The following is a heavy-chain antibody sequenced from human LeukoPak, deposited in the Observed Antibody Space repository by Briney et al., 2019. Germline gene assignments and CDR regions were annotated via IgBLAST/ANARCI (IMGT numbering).Heavy chain of an antibody. Sequence: GGSLRLSCAASGFTVSSNYMSWVRQAPGKGLEWVSVIYSGGSTYYADSVKGRFTISRDNSKNTLYLQINSLRAEDTAVYYCARDVRGYYYYGMDVWGQGTTVTVSS. CDR1: GFTVSSNY. D-gene: IGHD3-10*02. J-gene: IGHJ6*02. CDR2: IYSGGST. V-gene: IGHV3-66*01. CDR3: ARDVRGYYYYGMDV.